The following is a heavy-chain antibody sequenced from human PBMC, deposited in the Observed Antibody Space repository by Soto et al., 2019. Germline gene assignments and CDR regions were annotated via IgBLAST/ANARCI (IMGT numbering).Heavy chain of an antibody. J-gene: IGHJ6*02. V-gene: IGHV3-48*02. CDR2: ISTSSNVI. Sequence: EVQLVESGGGLAQPGGSLRLSCAASGFTFTTYSMNWVRQAPGEGLEWVSYISTSSNVIYYADSVKGRFTISSDNAQKTLYLQMNSLRDEDSAIYYCARDGGGESSGSAHYYYYGMDVWGQGTAVAVS. D-gene: IGHD6-19*01. CDR3: ARDGGGESSGSAHYYYYGMDV. CDR1: GFTFTTYS.